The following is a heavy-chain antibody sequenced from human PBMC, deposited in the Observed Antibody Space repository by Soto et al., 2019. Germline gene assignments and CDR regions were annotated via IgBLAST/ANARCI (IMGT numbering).Heavy chain of an antibody. CDR2: ISGSADNT. J-gene: IGHJ4*02. CDR3: AKDSVAAAV. Sequence: EVHLLESGGDLGQPGGSLRLSCAASGFTFSSYAMTWVRQAPGKGLEWVSTISGSADNTYYADSVKGRFTISRDNSKNTLELQMSSLRVDDTAVYYCAKDSVAAAVWGRGTLVTVSS. CDR1: GFTFSSYA. D-gene: IGHD6-13*01. V-gene: IGHV3-23*01.